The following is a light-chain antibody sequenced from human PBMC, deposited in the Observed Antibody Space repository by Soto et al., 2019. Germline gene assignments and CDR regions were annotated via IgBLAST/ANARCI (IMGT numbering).Light chain of an antibody. V-gene: IGLV2-14*01. CDR1: SSDVGNYNY. J-gene: IGLJ1*01. Sequence: QSVLTQPASVSGSPGQSITISCTGTSSDVGNYNYVSWYQQYPGRVPKLLIYMVSNRASGVSNRFSGSKSGNTASLTISGLQAEDEAEYFCFSFTTTSTHVFGTGTKVTVL. CDR3: FSFTTTSTHV. CDR2: MVS.